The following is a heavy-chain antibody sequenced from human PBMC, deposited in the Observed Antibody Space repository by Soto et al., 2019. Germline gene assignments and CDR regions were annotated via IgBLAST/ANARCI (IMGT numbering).Heavy chain of an antibody. J-gene: IGHJ4*02. Sequence: QLQLQESGPGLVKPSETLSLTCTVSGGSISSSSYYWGWLRQPPGKGLEWFGSIYYSGSTYYNPSLKRRVTISVDTSKNQFTLKLSSVTAADAAVYYCARHMSPGEWEVPNSFDYWGQGTLVTVSS. CDR1: GGSISSSSYY. CDR2: IYYSGST. CDR3: ARHMSPGEWEVPNSFDY. D-gene: IGHD1-26*01. V-gene: IGHV4-39*01.